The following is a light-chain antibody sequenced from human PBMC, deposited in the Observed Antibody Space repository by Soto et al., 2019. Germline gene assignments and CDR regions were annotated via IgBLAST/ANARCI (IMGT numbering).Light chain of an antibody. V-gene: IGKV1-6*01. CDR3: LQDHDDSWT. Sequence: IQMTQSPSILSAIVGDRVTITCRASRDIGSDLSWYQQKPGKAPTLLIYAASNLQSGVPSRFRGSRSGTEFTLTVSSLQPADFATYYCLQDHDDSWTFGQGTKVDIK. CDR2: AAS. J-gene: IGKJ1*01. CDR1: RDIGSD.